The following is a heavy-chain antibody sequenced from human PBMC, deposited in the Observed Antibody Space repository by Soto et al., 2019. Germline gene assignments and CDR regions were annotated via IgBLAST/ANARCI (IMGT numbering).Heavy chain of an antibody. CDR3: AHSSSRWPLGY. CDR1: GFSLSTSGVG. CDR2: VYWDDDK. V-gene: IGHV2-5*02. Sequence: QITLKESGHTLVKPTQTLTLTCTFSGFSLSTSGVGVVWLRQPPGKALEWLALVYWDDDKGYSPSLKSRLTITQDTSKSQVVLTMNNMDHVDTATYYCAHSSSRWPLGYWGQGALVTVSS. J-gene: IGHJ4*02. D-gene: IGHD4-17*01.